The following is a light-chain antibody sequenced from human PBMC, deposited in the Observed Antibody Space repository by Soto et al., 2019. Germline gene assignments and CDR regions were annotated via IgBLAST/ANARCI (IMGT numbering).Light chain of an antibody. V-gene: IGKV1-5*01. CDR1: QSVNTW. CDR2: DAS. J-gene: IGKJ1*01. CDR3: QQYGSSGT. Sequence: DIQMTQSPSTLSASVGDRVAITCRASQSVNTWLAWYQQRPGKAPKLLIYDASSLESGVPSRFSGSGSGTEFTLTISRLEPEDFAVYYCQQYGSSGTFGQGTKVDIK.